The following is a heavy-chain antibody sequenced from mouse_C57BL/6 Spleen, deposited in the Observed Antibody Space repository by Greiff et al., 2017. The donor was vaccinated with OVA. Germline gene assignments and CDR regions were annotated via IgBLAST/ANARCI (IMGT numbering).Heavy chain of an antibody. V-gene: IGHV1-85*01. Sequence: VQLQQSGPELVKPGASVKLSCKASGYTFTSYDINWVKQRPGQGLEWIGWIYPRAGSTKYNEKFKGKATLTVDTSSSTAYMELHSLTSEDSAVYFCARRGDYGSSYYFDYWGQGTTLTVSS. D-gene: IGHD1-1*01. CDR3: ARRGDYGSSYYFDY. CDR1: GYTFTSYD. J-gene: IGHJ2*01. CDR2: IYPRAGST.